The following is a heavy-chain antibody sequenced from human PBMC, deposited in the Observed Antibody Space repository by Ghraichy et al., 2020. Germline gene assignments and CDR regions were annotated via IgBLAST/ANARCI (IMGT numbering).Heavy chain of an antibody. D-gene: IGHD5-24*01. CDR1: GFTFSSYS. J-gene: IGHJ2*01. CDR2: ISISSCYI. CDR3: AREERWLQLEGRYCYFDL. V-gene: IGHV3-21*01. Sequence: GGSLRLSCAASGFTFSSYSMNWVRQAPGKGLEWVSSISISSCYIYYADSVKGRFTISTDNAKNSLYLQMNRLRAEDPAVYYRAREERWLQLEGRYCYFDLWGRGTLVTVAS.